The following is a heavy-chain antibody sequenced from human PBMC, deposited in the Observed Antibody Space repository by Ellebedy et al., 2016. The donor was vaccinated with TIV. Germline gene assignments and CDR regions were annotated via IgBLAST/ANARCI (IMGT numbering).Heavy chain of an antibody. Sequence: SETLSLXXAVSGGSISSGGYSWSWIRHPPGKGLAWIGYIYHSGSTYYNPSLKSRVTISVDRSKNQFSLKLSSVTAADTAVYYCARVNGITGTTFDPWGQGTLVTVSS. J-gene: IGHJ5*02. CDR1: GGSISSGGYS. V-gene: IGHV4-30-2*01. D-gene: IGHD1-7*01. CDR2: IYHSGST. CDR3: ARVNGITGTTFDP.